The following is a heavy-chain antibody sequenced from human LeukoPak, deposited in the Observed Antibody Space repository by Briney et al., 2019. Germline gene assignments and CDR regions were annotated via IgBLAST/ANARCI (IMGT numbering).Heavy chain of an antibody. V-gene: IGHV3-30*04. CDR2: ISYDGSNK. D-gene: IGHD2-8*02. CDR1: SFTFSSYA. Sequence: GGSLRLSCAASSFTFSSYAMHWVRQAPGKGLEWVAVISYDGSNKYYADSVKGRFTISRDNSKNTLYLQMNSLRAEDTAVYYCARDQMSGGTWFDPWGQGTLVTVSS. CDR3: ARDQMSGGTWFDP. J-gene: IGHJ5*02.